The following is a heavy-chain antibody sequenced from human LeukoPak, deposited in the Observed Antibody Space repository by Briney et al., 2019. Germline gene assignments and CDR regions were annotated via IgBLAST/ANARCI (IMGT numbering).Heavy chain of an antibody. D-gene: IGHD3-10*01. V-gene: IGHV1-18*04. CDR3: ARALLWFGEPSHIDY. Sequence: ASVKVSCKSSGYTFTSYGIIWVRQAPGQGLEWMGWITAYNDNTNYARKLQGRVTMTTDTSTSTAYMELRSLRSDDTAVYYCARALLWFGEPSHIDYWGQGTLVTASS. CDR1: GYTFTSYG. J-gene: IGHJ4*02. CDR2: ITAYNDNT.